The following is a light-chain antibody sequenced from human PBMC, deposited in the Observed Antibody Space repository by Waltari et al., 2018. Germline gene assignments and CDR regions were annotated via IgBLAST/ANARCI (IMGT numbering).Light chain of an antibody. J-gene: IGLJ2*01. CDR2: RSN. Sequence: SYDLTQPPSVSVSPGQTASITCSGDKLGDKSTCLYHQRPGQSPVLVIYRSNKRPSGIPERFSGSNSGNTATLTISGTQAMDEGAYYCQAWVSSTVVFGGGTKLTVL. CDR3: QAWVSSTVV. V-gene: IGLV3-1*01. CDR1: KLGDKS.